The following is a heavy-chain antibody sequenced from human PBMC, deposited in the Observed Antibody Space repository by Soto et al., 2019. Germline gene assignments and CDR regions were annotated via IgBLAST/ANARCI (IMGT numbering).Heavy chain of an antibody. CDR2: IIPIFGTA. CDR1: GGTFSSYA. V-gene: IGHV1-69*13. J-gene: IGHJ6*02. CDR3: ARKKRGTGYYGMDV. Sequence: ASVKVSCKASGGTFSSYAISWVRQAPGQGLEWMGGIIPIFGTANYAQKFQGRVTITADESTSTAYMELSSLRSEDTAVYYCARKKRGTGYYGMDVWGQGTTVTVSS. D-gene: IGHD3-16*01.